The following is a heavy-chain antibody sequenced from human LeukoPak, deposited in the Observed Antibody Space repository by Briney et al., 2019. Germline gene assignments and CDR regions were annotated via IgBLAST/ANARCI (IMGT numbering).Heavy chain of an antibody. CDR1: GFTFSSYW. D-gene: IGHD5-24*01. Sequence: PGGSLRLSCAASGFTFSSYWMSWVRQAPGKGLEWVANIKQDGSEKYYVDSVKGRFTISRDNSKNSLYLQMNSLRTEDTALYYCAKDIRGDGYNSRFDYWGQGTLVTVSP. CDR3: AKDIRGDGYNSRFDY. J-gene: IGHJ4*02. CDR2: IKQDGSEK. V-gene: IGHV3-7*01.